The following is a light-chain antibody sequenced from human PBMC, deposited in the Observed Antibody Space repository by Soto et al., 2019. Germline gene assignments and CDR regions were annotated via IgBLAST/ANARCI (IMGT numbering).Light chain of an antibody. CDR2: AAS. Sequence: EVVLTQSPDTLSLSPEERATLSCRASQSVSSTYSACHQQKPGQAPSLLIYAASSRDTGIPGRFSGRGSGTDFTLTISILEPEDIAVYYCQQYGNSSWTFGQGTKVDIK. CDR1: QSVSSTY. V-gene: IGKV3-20*01. J-gene: IGKJ1*01. CDR3: QQYGNSSWT.